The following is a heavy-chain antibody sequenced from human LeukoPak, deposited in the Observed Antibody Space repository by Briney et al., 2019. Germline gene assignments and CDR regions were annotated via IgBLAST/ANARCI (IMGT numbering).Heavy chain of an antibody. CDR2: ISRSSNYI. J-gene: IGHJ4*02. CDR3: ARGENNYGYYYFDY. D-gene: IGHD5-24*01. Sequence: GGSLRLSCAASGFTVSSNYMSWVRQAPGKGLEWVSSISRSSNYIYYADSVKGRFTISRDNAKNSLYLQINSLRAEDTSVYYCARGENNYGYYYFDYWGQGILVTVSS. CDR1: GFTVSSNY. V-gene: IGHV3-21*01.